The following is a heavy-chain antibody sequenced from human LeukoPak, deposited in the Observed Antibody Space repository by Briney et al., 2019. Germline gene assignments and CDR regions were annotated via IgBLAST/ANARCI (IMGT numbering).Heavy chain of an antibody. CDR2: ISWNSGSI. CDR3: AKDIFTMVRGVVDY. CDR1: GFTFDDYA. V-gene: IGHV3-9*01. J-gene: IGHJ4*02. D-gene: IGHD3-10*01. Sequence: GRSLRLSCAASGFTFDDYAMHWVRQAPGKGLEWVSGISWNSGSIGYADSVKGRFTIPRDNAKNSLYLQMNSLRAEDTALYYCAKDIFTMVRGVVDYWGQGTLVTVSS.